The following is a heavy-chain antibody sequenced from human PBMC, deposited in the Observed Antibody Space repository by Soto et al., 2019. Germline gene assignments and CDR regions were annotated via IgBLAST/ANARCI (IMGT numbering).Heavy chain of an antibody. J-gene: IGHJ6*03. D-gene: IGHD3-3*01. CDR3: AIQYNDYVYYYYYYMDV. V-gene: IGHV1-8*01. CDR2: MNPNSGNT. Sequence: ASVKVSCKASGYTFTSYDINWVRQATGQGLEWMGWMNPNSGNTGYAQKFQGRVTMTRSTSISTAYMELSSLRPEDTAVYYCAIQYNDYVYYYYYYMDVWGKGTTVTVSS. CDR1: GYTFTSYD.